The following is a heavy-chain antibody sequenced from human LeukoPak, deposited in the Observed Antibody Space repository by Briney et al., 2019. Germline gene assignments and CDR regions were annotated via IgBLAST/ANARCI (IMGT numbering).Heavy chain of an antibody. CDR1: GDSISSYY. V-gene: IGHV4-59*08. CDR2: IYHTGNT. D-gene: IGHD6-19*01. J-gene: IGHJ2*01. CDR3: ARQPNEPAIAVPERGPGNWYFDL. Sequence: SETLSLTCTVSGDSISSYYWNWIRQFPGKGLEWIGYIYHTGNTNYNPSLKSQVSISVDTSKNQFSLKLNSVTAADTAVYYCARQPNEPAIAVPERGPGNWYFDLWGRGTLITVSS.